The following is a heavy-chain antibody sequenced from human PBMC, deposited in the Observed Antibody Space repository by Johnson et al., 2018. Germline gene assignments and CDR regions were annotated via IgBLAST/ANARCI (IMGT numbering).Heavy chain of an antibody. CDR3: ARDPSVAGIRPLNYYGFDV. D-gene: IGHD6-19*01. Sequence: QVQLQESGPGLVKPSETLSLTCTVSGGSMNNYYWSWIRQSQGKGLEWIGYIYYSGTINYNPSLTNRVTISVDTSKNQFSLMLNSVTAADTAVYYCARDPSVAGIRPLNYYGFDVWGQGTAVTVSS. V-gene: IGHV4-59*01. CDR2: IYYSGTI. J-gene: IGHJ6*02. CDR1: GGSMNNYY.